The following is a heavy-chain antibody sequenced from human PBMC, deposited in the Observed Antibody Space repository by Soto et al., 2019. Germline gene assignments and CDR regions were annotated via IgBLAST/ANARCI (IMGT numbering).Heavy chain of an antibody. D-gene: IGHD3-16*01. J-gene: IGHJ4*02. CDR1: GGSISSYY. CDR3: ARMITELFDY. Sequence: SETLSLTCTVSGGSISSYYWSWIRQPPGKGLEWIGYIYYSGSTNYNPSLKSRVTISVDTSKNQFSLKLSSVTAADTAVYYCARMITELFDYWGQGTLVTVSS. V-gene: IGHV4-59*01. CDR2: IYYSGST.